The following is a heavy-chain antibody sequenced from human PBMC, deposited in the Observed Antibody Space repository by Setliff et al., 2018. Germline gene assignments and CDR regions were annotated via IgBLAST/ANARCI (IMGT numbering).Heavy chain of an antibody. V-gene: IGHV3-15*01. CDR3: TNSYSSGNY. CDR2: INSKTDGGTT. J-gene: IGHJ4*02. D-gene: IGHD6-19*01. Sequence: WIRQPPGKGLEWVGRINSKTDGGTTDYAAPVKGRFTISRDDSKNTLDLQMNSLKTEDTAVYYCTNSYSSGNYWGQGTLVTVSS.